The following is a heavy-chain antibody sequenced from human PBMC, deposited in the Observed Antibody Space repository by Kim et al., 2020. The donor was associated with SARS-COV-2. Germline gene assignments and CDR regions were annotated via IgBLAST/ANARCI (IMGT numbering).Heavy chain of an antibody. CDR1: GFTFSSYG. CDR3: AKGGEVIAAAGY. Sequence: GGSLRLSCAASGFTFSSYGMHWVRQAPGKGLEWVAVISYDGSNKYYADSVKGRFTISRDNSKNTLYLQMNSLRAEDTAVYYCAKGGEVIAAAGYWGQGTLVTVSS. V-gene: IGHV3-30*18. D-gene: IGHD6-13*01. J-gene: IGHJ4*02. CDR2: ISYDGSNK.